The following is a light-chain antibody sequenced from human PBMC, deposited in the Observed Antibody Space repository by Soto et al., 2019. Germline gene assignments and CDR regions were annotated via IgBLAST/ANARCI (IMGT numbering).Light chain of an antibody. CDR2: EVS. V-gene: IGLV2-14*01. Sequence: QSVLTQPASVSGSPGQSITISCTGTNSDVGGYNYVSWYQQHPGKAPELMIYEVSHRPSGVSNRFSGSKSDNTASLTISGLQAEDEADYYCSSYTSLSTLYVLGTGTKVTVL. J-gene: IGLJ1*01. CDR3: SSYTSLSTLYV. CDR1: NSDVGGYNY.